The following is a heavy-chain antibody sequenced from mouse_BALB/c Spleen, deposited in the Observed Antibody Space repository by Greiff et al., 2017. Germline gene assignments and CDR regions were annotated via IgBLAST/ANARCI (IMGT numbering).Heavy chain of an antibody. CDR3: AREGLRRGYFDY. J-gene: IGHJ2*01. CDR2: INPGSGGT. D-gene: IGHD2-4*01. Sequence: VKLQESGAELVRPGTSVKVSCKASGYAFTNYLIEWVKQRPGQGLEWIGVINPGSGGTNYNEKFKGKATLTADKSSSTAYMQLSSLTSDDSAVYFCAREGLRRGYFDYWGQGTTLTVSS. CDR1: GYAFTNYL. V-gene: IGHV1-54*03.